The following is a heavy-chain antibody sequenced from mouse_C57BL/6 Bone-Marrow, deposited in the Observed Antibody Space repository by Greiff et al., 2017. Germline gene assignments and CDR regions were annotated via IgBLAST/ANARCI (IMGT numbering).Heavy chain of an antibody. CDR2: IHPNSGST. CDR3: ARKGFYYYGSSYVRFAY. Sequence: QVQLQQPGAELVKPGASVKLSCKASGYTFTSYWMHWVKQRPGQGLEWIGMIHPNSGSTNYNAKFKSKATLTVDKSSSTAYMQLSSLTSEDSAVYYCARKGFYYYGSSYVRFAYWGQGTLVTVSA. D-gene: IGHD1-1*01. J-gene: IGHJ3*01. CDR1: GYTFTSYW. V-gene: IGHV1-64*01.